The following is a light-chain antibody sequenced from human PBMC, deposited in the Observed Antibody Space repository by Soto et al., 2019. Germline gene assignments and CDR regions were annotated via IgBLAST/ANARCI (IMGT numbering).Light chain of an antibody. Sequence: DIPMTQSPSTLSASVGDRVTITCRASQRISSWLAWYQQKPGKAPKLLIYKASSLETGVPSRFSGSEAGTEFTLTISSLQPDDFETYYCQQYKSYWTFGQGTKVEIK. J-gene: IGKJ1*01. CDR2: KAS. CDR3: QQYKSYWT. V-gene: IGKV1-5*03. CDR1: QRISSW.